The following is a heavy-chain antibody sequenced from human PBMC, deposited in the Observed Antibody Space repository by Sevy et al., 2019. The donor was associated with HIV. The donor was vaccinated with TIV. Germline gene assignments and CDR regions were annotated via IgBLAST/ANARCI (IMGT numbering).Heavy chain of an antibody. V-gene: IGHV3-48*02. CDR3: ARPQNDYGDYGMDV. Sequence: GGSLRLSCAASGFTFSSYSMNWVRQAPGKGLEWVSYISSSSSTIYYADSVKGRFTISRDNATNSLYLQMNSLRDEDTAVDYCARPQNDYGDYGMDVWGQGTTVTVSS. CDR2: ISSSSSTI. D-gene: IGHD4-17*01. J-gene: IGHJ6*02. CDR1: GFTFSSYS.